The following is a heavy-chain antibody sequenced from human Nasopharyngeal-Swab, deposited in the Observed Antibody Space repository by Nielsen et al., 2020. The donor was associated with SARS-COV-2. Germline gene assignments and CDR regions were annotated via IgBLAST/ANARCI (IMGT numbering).Heavy chain of an antibody. CDR3: ARTGRMGAYPNPYYYYYYMDV. CDR1: GYTFTSYA. D-gene: IGHD1-26*01. V-gene: IGHV7-4-1*01. Sequence: SVKVSCKASGYTFTSYAMNWVRQAPGQGLEWMGWINTNTGNPTYAQGFTGRFVFSLDTSVSTAYLQICSLKAEDTAVYYCARTGRMGAYPNPYYYYYYMDVWGKGTTVTVSS. CDR2: INTNTGNP. J-gene: IGHJ6*03.